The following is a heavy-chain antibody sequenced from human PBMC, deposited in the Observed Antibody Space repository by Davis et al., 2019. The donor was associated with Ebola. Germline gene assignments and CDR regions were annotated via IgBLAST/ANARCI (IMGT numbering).Heavy chain of an antibody. CDR2: ISGSGGST. J-gene: IGHJ4*02. D-gene: IGHD6-13*01. Sequence: PGGSLRLSCSASGFTFTTYAMSWVRQAPGKGLEWVAAISGSGGSTYEGDSVRGRFTISKDNSASTMYLQMNSLRAEDTAVYYCAKPSRDWQHLVGGYFDYWGQGTLVTVSS. CDR1: GFTFTTYA. V-gene: IGHV3-23*01. CDR3: AKPSRDWQHLVGGYFDY.